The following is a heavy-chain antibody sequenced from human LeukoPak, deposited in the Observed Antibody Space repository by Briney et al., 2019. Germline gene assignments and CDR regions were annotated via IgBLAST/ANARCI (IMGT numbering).Heavy chain of an antibody. CDR1: GFTFSSYS. CDR2: ISSSSSTI. Sequence: PGGSLRLSCAASGFTFSSYSMNWVRQAPGKGLEWVSYISSSSSTIYYADSVKGRFTISRDNAKKSLYLQMNSLRAEDTAVYYCAREYSSLYAGFDYWGQGTLVTVSS. CDR3: AREYSSLYAGFDY. V-gene: IGHV3-48*04. J-gene: IGHJ4*02. D-gene: IGHD6-6*01.